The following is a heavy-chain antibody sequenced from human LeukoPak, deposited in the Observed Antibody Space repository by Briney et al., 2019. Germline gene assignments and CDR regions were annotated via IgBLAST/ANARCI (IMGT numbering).Heavy chain of an antibody. J-gene: IGHJ4*02. D-gene: IGHD3-22*01. CDR2: IKSKRDGEAT. V-gene: IGHV3-15*01. CDR1: GFSFSGAW. Sequence: MTGGSLRLSCGASGFSFSGAWMSWVRQAPGKGLEWLARIKSKRDGEATDYAATVKGRFSISRDDSKTTLYLQMNSLKAEDTAMYYCATDDYYARSGPSGADYFDYWGQGILVTVSS. CDR3: ATDDYYARSGPSGADYFDY.